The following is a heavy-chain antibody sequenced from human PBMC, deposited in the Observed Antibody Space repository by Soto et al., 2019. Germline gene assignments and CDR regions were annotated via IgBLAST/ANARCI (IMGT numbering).Heavy chain of an antibody. CDR3: ARHLRAPDTAMVYGMDV. CDR2: IDHSDSYT. Sequence: GESRKISGKGSGYSFTSYWISCVRQMPGKGLEGMGRIDHSDSYTNSSPSFQGHVTISADKSISTAYLQWSSLKASDTAMYYCARHLRAPDTAMVYGMDVWGQGTTVTVSS. V-gene: IGHV5-10-1*01. J-gene: IGHJ6*02. CDR1: GYSFTSYW. D-gene: IGHD5-18*01.